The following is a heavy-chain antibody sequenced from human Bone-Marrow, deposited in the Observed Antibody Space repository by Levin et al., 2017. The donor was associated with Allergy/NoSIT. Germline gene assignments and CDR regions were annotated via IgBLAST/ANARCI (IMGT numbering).Heavy chain of an antibody. Sequence: GGSLRLSCAASGFTFSSYGMHWVRQAPGKGLEWVAVIWYDGSNKYYADSVKGRFTISRDNSKNTLYLQMNSLRAEDTAVYYCARDLLSGYYPLYYYYGMDVWGQGTTVTVSS. J-gene: IGHJ6*02. CDR3: ARDLLSGYYPLYYYYGMDV. CDR2: IWYDGSNK. CDR1: GFTFSSYG. D-gene: IGHD3-22*01. V-gene: IGHV3-33*01.